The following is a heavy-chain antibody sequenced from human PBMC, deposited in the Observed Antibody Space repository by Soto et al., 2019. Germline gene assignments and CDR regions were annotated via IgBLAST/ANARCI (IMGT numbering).Heavy chain of an antibody. J-gene: IGHJ4*02. CDR2: INPNSGGT. V-gene: IGHV1-2*02. CDR3: ARVWAVAGTGGDLDY. Sequence: ASVKFSCKASGYTFTGYYMHWVRQAPGQGLEWMGWINPNSGGTNYAQKFQGRVTMTRDTSISTAYMELSRLRSDDTAVYYCARVWAVAGTGGDLDYWGQGTLVTVSS. D-gene: IGHD6-19*01. CDR1: GYTFTGYY.